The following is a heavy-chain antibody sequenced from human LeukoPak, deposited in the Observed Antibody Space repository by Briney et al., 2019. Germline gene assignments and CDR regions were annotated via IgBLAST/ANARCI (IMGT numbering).Heavy chain of an antibody. D-gene: IGHD3-10*01. Sequence: GGSLRLSCAASGFTFSSYAMSWVRQAPGKGLEWVSDINGSGGSTYYADSVKGRFAISRDNSKNTLFLQMNSLRAEDTAVYYCARGDYGSGSPYYYYYMDVWGKGTTVTISS. CDR1: GFTFSSYA. CDR3: ARGDYGSGSPYYYYYMDV. V-gene: IGHV3-23*01. J-gene: IGHJ6*03. CDR2: INGSGGST.